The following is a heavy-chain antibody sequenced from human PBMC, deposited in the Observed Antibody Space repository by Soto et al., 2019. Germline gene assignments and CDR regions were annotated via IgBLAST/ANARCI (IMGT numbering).Heavy chain of an antibody. J-gene: IGHJ4*02. D-gene: IGHD5-18*01. CDR2: IIPIFGTA. Sequence: QVQLVQSGAEVKKPGSSVKVSCKASGGTFSSYAISWVRQAPGQGLEWMGGIIPIFGTANYAQKFQGRVTITADEPTSTAYMELSSLRSEDTAVYYCEADTAMGTAEGLQRPGYWGQGTLVTVSS. CDR3: EADTAMGTAEGLQRPGY. V-gene: IGHV1-69*12. CDR1: GGTFSSYA.